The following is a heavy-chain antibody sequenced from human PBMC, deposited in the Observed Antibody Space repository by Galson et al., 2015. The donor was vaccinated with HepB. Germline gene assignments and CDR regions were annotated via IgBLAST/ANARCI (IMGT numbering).Heavy chain of an antibody. V-gene: IGHV3-66*01. J-gene: IGHJ4*02. D-gene: IGHD3-9*01. Sequence: SLRLSCAASGFTVSSNYMSWVRQAPGKGLEWVSVIYSGGSTYYADSVKGRFTISRDNSKNTLYLQMNSLRAEDTAVYYCARDHGLRYFDWLPLGYWGQGTLVTVSS. CDR3: ARDHGLRYFDWLPLGY. CDR1: GFTVSSNY. CDR2: IYSGGST.